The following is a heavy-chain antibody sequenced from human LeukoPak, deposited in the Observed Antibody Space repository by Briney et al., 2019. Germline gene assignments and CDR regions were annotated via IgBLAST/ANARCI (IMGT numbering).Heavy chain of an antibody. V-gene: IGHV3-30*02. CDR3: AKGYYDAFDI. Sequence: GGSLRLSCAASGFSFSTYGMHWVRQAPGKGLEWVAFIRYDGSNEYYADSVKGRFTISRDNSKNTLFLQMNSLRAADTALYYCAKGYYDAFDIWGRGTMVTVSS. D-gene: IGHD3-10*01. CDR1: GFSFSTYG. CDR2: IRYDGSNE. J-gene: IGHJ3*02.